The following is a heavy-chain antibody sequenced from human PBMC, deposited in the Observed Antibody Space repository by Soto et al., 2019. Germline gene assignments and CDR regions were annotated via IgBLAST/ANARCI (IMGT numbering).Heavy chain of an antibody. J-gene: IGHJ5*02. D-gene: IGHD1-7*01. CDR2: ISSSSSYI. Sequence: PGGSLRLSCAASGFTFSSYSMNWVRQAPGKGLEWVSSISSSSSYIYYADSVKGRFTISRDNAKNSLYLQMNSLRAEDTAVYYCARVHRQYNWNFNCWFDPWGQGTLVTVSS. CDR1: GFTFSSYS. CDR3: ARVHRQYNWNFNCWFDP. V-gene: IGHV3-21*01.